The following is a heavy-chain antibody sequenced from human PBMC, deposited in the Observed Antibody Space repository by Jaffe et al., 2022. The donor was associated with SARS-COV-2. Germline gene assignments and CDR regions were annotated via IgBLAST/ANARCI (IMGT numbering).Heavy chain of an antibody. V-gene: IGHV1-3*01. Sequence: QVQLVQSGAEVRETGASVKISCEASGYSFTNNALHWVRQAPGQGLEWMGWIDAGNGNTRYSQKFQGRVFITRDTSASTVYMELSSLRSEDTAVYYCARTTPINWFDPWGQGTLVTVSS. CDR3: ARTTPINWFDP. D-gene: IGHD4-17*01. CDR1: GYSFTNNA. CDR2: IDAGNGNT. J-gene: IGHJ5*02.